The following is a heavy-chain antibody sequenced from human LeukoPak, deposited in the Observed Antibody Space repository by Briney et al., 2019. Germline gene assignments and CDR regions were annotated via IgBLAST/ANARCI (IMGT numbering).Heavy chain of an antibody. D-gene: IGHD6-19*01. V-gene: IGHV1-8*03. CDR2: MNPNSGNT. CDR1: GYTFTSYD. Sequence: ASVKVSCKASGYTFTSYDINWVRQATGQGLEWMGWMNPNSGNTGYAQKFQGRVTITRNTSISTAYMELSSLRSEDTAVYYCARAIAVAGTADAFDIWGQGPMVTVSS. J-gene: IGHJ3*02. CDR3: ARAIAVAGTADAFDI.